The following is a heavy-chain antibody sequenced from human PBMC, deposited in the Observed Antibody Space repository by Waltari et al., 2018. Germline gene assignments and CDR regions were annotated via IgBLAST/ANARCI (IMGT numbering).Heavy chain of an antibody. CDR1: GGSFSGYY. D-gene: IGHD6-13*01. J-gene: IGHJ4*02. Sequence: QVQLHQWGAGLLKPSETLSLTCAVYGGSFSGYYWTWIRQPPGKGLEWIGEINHSGSTNYNPSLKSRVTISVDTSKNQFSLKLSSVTAADTAVYYCARGVVAAAADWGQGTLVTVSS. V-gene: IGHV4-34*01. CDR2: INHSGST. CDR3: ARGVVAAAAD.